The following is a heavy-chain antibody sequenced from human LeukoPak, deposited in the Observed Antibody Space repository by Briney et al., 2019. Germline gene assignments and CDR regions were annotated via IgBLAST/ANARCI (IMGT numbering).Heavy chain of an antibody. J-gene: IGHJ4*02. D-gene: IGHD6-19*01. CDR3: ARGPIAVAPHFDY. CDR1: GYTLNNYY. V-gene: IGHV1-46*02. CDR2: IDPSGGST. Sequence: ASVKVSCKASGYTLNNYYVHWVRQAPGQGLEWMGIIDPSGGSTSYAQKFQGRVTMTRATSTNTVYMELSSLTSEDTAVYYCARGPIAVAPHFDYWGQGTLVTVSS.